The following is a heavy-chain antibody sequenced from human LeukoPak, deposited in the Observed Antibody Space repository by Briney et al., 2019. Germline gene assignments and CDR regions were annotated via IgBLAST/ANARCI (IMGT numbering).Heavy chain of an antibody. CDR2: ISSDGSIK. CDR3: VKEYHSRGFGAYFDY. D-gene: IGHD3-3*01. CDR1: KFTFSHYG. Sequence: QPEGSLRLSCTASKFTFSHYGMQWVRQAPGKGLEWVAVISSDGSIKVYADSVKGRFTPSRDNSINTVDLQMNSLRAEDTAVYYCVKEYHSRGFGAYFDYWGQGTLVTVSS. V-gene: IGHV3-30*18. J-gene: IGHJ4*02.